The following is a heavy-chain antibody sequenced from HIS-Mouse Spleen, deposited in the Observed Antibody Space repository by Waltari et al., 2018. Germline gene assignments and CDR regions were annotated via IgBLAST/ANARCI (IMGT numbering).Heavy chain of an antibody. J-gene: IGHJ4*02. CDR1: GFTFSSYG. Sequence: QVQLVESGGGVVQPGRSLRLSCAASGFTFSSYGMHWVRQAPGKGLEGVAVISYDGRNKYYADSVKGRFTISRDNSKNTLYLQMNSLRAEDTAVYYCAKASSGWLDYWGQGTLVTVSS. CDR3: AKASSGWLDY. D-gene: IGHD6-19*01. CDR2: ISYDGRNK. V-gene: IGHV3-30*18.